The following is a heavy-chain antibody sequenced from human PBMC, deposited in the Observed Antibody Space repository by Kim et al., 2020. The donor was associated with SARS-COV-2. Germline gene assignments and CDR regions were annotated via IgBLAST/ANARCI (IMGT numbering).Heavy chain of an antibody. Sequence: GGSLRLSCAASGFTFSSYSMNWVRQAPGKGLEWVSSISSSSSYIYYADSVKGRFTISRDNAKNSLYLQMNSLRAEDTAVYYCARGGFTMQGAVYGMDVWGQGTTVTVSS. V-gene: IGHV3-21*01. CDR1: GFTFSSYS. D-gene: IGHD3-10*01. CDR2: ISSSSSYI. J-gene: IGHJ6*02. CDR3: ARGGFTMQGAVYGMDV.